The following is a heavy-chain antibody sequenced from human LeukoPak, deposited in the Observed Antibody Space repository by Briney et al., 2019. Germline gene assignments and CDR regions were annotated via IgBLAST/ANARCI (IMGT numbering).Heavy chain of an antibody. CDR1: GGSISSRPYH. D-gene: IGHD3-3*01. V-gene: IGHV4-39*07. J-gene: IGHJ4*02. CDR2: INHSGST. CDR3: ARGGAYDFWSGYYPMVFDY. Sequence: SETLSLTCTVSGGSISSRPYHWGWIRQPPGKGLKWIGEINHSGSTNYNPSLKSRVTISVDTSKNQFSLKLSSVTAADTAVYYCARGGAYDFWSGYYPMVFDYWGQGTLVTVSS.